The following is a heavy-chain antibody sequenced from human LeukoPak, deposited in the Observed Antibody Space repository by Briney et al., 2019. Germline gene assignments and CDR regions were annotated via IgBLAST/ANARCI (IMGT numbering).Heavy chain of an antibody. D-gene: IGHD3-16*01. V-gene: IGHV3-21*01. Sequence: GGSLRLSCVASGFPFSVYSMNWVRQAPGKGLEWVSSISSSSSYIYYADSVKGRFTISRDNAKNSLYLQMNSLRAEDTAVYYCARAGAFRYYFDYWGQGTLVTVSS. J-gene: IGHJ4*02. CDR3: ARAGAFRYYFDY. CDR1: GFPFSVYS. CDR2: ISSSSSYI.